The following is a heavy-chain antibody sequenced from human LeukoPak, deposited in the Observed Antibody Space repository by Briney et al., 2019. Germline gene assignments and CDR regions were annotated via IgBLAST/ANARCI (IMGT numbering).Heavy chain of an antibody. Sequence: SVTVSCNASGGTFSSYAISWVRQAPGPGLEWMGGIIPIFGTANYAQKFQGRVTITADESTSTAYMELSSLRSEDTAVYYCAREDSSGYPSAFDIWGQGTMVTVSS. CDR1: GGTFSSYA. J-gene: IGHJ3*02. CDR3: AREDSSGYPSAFDI. CDR2: IIPIFGTA. V-gene: IGHV1-69*13. D-gene: IGHD3-22*01.